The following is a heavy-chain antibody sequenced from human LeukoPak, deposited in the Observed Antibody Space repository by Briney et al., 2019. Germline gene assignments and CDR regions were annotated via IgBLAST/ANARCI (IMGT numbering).Heavy chain of an antibody. J-gene: IGHJ5*02. CDR3: AKDLRNPLGVREIEYNWFDH. CDR2: IRYDGSNK. Sequence: GGSLRLSCSASGFTFSSDGMHWVRQAPGKGLEGVAFIRYDGSNKYYADFVKGRFTISRDNSKNTLYLQMNSLRAEDTAVYYCAKDLRNPLGVREIEYNWFDHWGQGTLVTVSS. V-gene: IGHV3-30*02. D-gene: IGHD3-10*01. CDR1: GFTFSSDG.